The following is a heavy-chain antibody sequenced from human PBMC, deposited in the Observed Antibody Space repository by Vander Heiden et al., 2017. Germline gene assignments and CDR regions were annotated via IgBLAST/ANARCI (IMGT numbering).Heavy chain of an antibody. J-gene: IGHJ4*02. CDR3: AKDQGVVGLTPLDY. Sequence: QVQLVEAGGGVVQPGKSLRLYCAASGYSSTSYDIHWVRQAPGRGLEWVAVVSYDATEKYYAESVKALFTISKDNSKNTVYLQMNSLRPDDTAIYFCAKDQGVVGLTPLDYWGQGTLVTVSS. CDR1: GYSSTSYD. CDR2: VSYDATEK. V-gene: IGHV3-30*18. D-gene: IGHD1-26*01.